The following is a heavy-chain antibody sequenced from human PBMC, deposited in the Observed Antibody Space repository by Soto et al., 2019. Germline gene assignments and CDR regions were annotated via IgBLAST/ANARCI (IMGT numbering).Heavy chain of an antibody. CDR3: ARVSRDPDWFDP. J-gene: IGHJ5*02. CDR2: IYHFGHT. Sequence: PSETLSLTYSVSGGSISSSYWWSWVRQPPGKGLEWIGEIYHFGHTNYNPALKSRVTLSVDKSKNQFSLRLTSVTAADTAVYYCARVSRDPDWFDPWGQGTLVTVSS. V-gene: IGHV4-4*02. CDR1: GGSISSSYW.